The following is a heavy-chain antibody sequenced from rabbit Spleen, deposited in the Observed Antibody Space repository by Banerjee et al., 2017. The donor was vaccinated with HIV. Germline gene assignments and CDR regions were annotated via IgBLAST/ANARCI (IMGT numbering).Heavy chain of an antibody. CDR3: ARDLVGVIGWNFGL. V-gene: IGHV1S45*01. CDR2: MNSYTGRD. CDR1: GFSLNKDYV. J-gene: IGHJ4*01. Sequence: QEQLVESGGGLVQPGGSLTLTCQASGFSLNKDYVMCWVRQAPGKGLEWIACMNSYTGRDVYATWAKGRFTVSKTSSTTVTLHMTSLTAADTVTYLCARDLVGVIGWNFGLWGQGTLVTVS. D-gene: IGHD4-1*01.